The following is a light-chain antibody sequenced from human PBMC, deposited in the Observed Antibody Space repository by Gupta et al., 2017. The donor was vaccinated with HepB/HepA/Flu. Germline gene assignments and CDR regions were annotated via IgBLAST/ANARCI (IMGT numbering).Light chain of an antibody. CDR1: QSVTIY. J-gene: IGKJ4*01. CDR3: HCHST. CDR2: EAS. Sequence: EIVLTQSPATLSLSPGERATLSCRASQSVTIYLAWYQQKPGQAPRLRIFEASNRAAGIKDRFRRSGSGTDFTRPRRRIEPHDCAGHGCHCHSTFSGGTKLEIK. V-gene: IGKV3-11*01.